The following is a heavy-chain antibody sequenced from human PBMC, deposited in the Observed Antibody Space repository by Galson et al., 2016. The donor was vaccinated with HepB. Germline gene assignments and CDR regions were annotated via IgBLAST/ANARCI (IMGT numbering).Heavy chain of an antibody. CDR3: ARDRDYVWGSYRYPHYYGMDV. Sequence: SLRLSCAASGFMFSNYGMHWVRQAPGKGLEWVAVIWFDASNKYHGDSAKGRFTISRDNSKNMLYLQMNSLRAEDTAVYYCARDRDYVWGSYRYPHYYGMDVWGQGTTFTVSS. V-gene: IGHV3-33*01. CDR2: IWFDASNK. D-gene: IGHD3-16*02. CDR1: GFMFSNYG. J-gene: IGHJ6*02.